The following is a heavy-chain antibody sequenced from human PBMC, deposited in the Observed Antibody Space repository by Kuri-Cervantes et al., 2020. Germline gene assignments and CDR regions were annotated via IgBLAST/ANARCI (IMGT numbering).Heavy chain of an antibody. Sequence: ASVKVSCKASGYTFTSYGISWVRQAPGQGLEWMGWISAYNGNTNYAQKLQGRVTMTTDTSTDTAYMELRSLRSDDTAVYYCARGRRGYSGYDSYFWYYYYGMDVWGQGTTVTVSS. CDR1: GYTFTSYG. J-gene: IGHJ6*02. CDR2: ISAYNGNT. V-gene: IGHV1-18*01. CDR3: ARGRRGYSGYDSYFWYYYYGMDV. D-gene: IGHD5-12*01.